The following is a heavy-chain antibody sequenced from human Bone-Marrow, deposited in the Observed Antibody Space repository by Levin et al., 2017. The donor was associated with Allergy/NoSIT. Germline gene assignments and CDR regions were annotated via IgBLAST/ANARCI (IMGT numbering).Heavy chain of an antibody. Sequence: PGGSLRLSCEASGFTFSSYALNWVRQAPGKGLEWVSSISASGHTTYYADSVKGRFTISRDNSKDTVYLQMNSLRGDDTAVYYCAKDHLSAAAGTVGDYWGQGTLVTVSS. V-gene: IGHV3-23*01. D-gene: IGHD6-13*01. J-gene: IGHJ4*02. CDR1: GFTFSSYA. CDR2: ISASGHTT. CDR3: AKDHLSAAAGTVGDY.